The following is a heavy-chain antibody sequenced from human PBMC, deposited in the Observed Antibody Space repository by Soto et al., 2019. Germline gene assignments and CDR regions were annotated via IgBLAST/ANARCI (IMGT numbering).Heavy chain of an antibody. CDR1: GGTFSSYT. V-gene: IGHV1-69*02. CDR2: IIPILGIA. J-gene: IGHJ4*02. Sequence: QVQLVQSGAEVKKPGSSVKVSCKASGGTFSSYTISWVRQAPGQGLEWMGRIIPILGIANYAQKFQGRVTITADKSTSTAYMELSRLSSEDTAVYYCASRAQGLEIGVDYWGQGTLVTVSS. D-gene: IGHD6-19*01. CDR3: ASRAQGLEIGVDY.